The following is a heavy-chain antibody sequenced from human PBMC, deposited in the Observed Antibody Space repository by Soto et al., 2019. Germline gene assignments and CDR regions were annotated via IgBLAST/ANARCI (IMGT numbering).Heavy chain of an antibody. CDR2: IYYSGST. CDR1: CGSISSYY. Sequence: SETLSLTCTVSCGSISSYYWSWIRQPPGKGLEWIGYIYYSGSTNYNPSLKSRVTISVDTSKNQFSLKLSSVTAADTAVYYCARGYYGSGSYYKVYYYYGMDVWGQGTTVTVSS. CDR3: ARGYYGSGSYYKVYYYYGMDV. V-gene: IGHV4-59*01. D-gene: IGHD3-10*01. J-gene: IGHJ6*02.